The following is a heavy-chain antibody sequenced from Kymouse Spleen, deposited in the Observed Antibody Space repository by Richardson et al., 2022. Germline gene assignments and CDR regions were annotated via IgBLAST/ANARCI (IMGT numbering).Heavy chain of an antibody. CDR1: GGSFSGYY. D-gene: IGHD3-9*01. V-gene: IGHV4-34*01. J-gene: IGHJ6*02. CDR2: INHSGST. CDR3: ARRGYDILTGYYGMDV. Sequence: QVQLQQWGAGLLKPSETLSLTCAVYGGSFSGYYWSWIRQPPGKGLEWIGEINHSGSTNYNPSLKSRVTISVDTSKNQFSLKLSSVTAADTAVYYCARRGYDILTGYYGMDVWGQGTTVTVSS.